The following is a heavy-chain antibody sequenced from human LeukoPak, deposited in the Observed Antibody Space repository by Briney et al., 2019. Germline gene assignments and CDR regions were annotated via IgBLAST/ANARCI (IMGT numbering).Heavy chain of an antibody. D-gene: IGHD6-19*01. CDR3: ARGGSGWFSDY. J-gene: IGHJ4*02. CDR2: ISGSNGNT. V-gene: IGHV1-18*01. CDR1: GYTFTRYG. Sequence: GASVKVSCKAFGYTFTRYGVSWVRQAPGQGLEWIGWISGSNGNTNYAQNFQGRVTMTADSSTSTAYMELRSLTSDDTAVYYCARGGSGWFSDYWGQGTLVTVSS.